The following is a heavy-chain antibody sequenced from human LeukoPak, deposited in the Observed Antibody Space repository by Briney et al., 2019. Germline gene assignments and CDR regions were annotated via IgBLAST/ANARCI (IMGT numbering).Heavy chain of an antibody. CDR1: GYTFTGYY. Sequence: GASVEVSCKASGYTFTGYYMHWVRQAPGQGLEWMGWINPNSGGTKYAQKFQGRVTMTRDTSISTAYMELSRLRSDDTAVYYCARAGVRSGWYVNWGQGTLVTVSS. D-gene: IGHD6-19*01. V-gene: IGHV1-2*02. J-gene: IGHJ4*02. CDR3: ARAGVRSGWYVN. CDR2: INPNSGGT.